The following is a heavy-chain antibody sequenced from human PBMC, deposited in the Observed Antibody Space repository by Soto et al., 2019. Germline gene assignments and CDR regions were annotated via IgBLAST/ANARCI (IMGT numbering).Heavy chain of an antibody. D-gene: IGHD1-20*01. CDR1: GFTFSNYW. J-gene: IGHJ6*02. CDR3: ARCIRGYYGVDV. Sequence: EVQLVESGGGLVQPGGSLRLSCAASGFTFSNYWIHWVRQAPGKGLVWVSRINGDGTTTDYADSVKGRFTISRDNAKNTVYLQMNSLRVEEAAVYYCARCIRGYYGVDVWGQGTTVTVSS. CDR2: INGDGTTT. V-gene: IGHV3-74*01.